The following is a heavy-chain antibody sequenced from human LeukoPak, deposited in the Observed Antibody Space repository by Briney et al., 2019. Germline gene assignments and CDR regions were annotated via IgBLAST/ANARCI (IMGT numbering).Heavy chain of an antibody. D-gene: IGHD3-16*01. Sequence: GGSLRLSCAASGFTFSSYSMNWVRQAPGKGLEWVSYISSSSSTIYYVDSVKGRFTISRDNAKNSLYLQMNSLRAEDTAVYYCAKGPYYVWGSFDYWGQGTLVTVSS. V-gene: IGHV3-48*01. CDR3: AKGPYYVWGSFDY. CDR1: GFTFSSYS. CDR2: ISSSSSTI. J-gene: IGHJ4*02.